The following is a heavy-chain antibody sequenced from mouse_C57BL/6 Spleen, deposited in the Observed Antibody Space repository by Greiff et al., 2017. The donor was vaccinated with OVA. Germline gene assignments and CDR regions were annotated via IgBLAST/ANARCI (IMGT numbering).Heavy chain of an antibody. D-gene: IGHD1-1*02. J-gene: IGHJ4*01. V-gene: IGHV1-82*01. Sequence: VKLQESGPELVKPGASVKISCKASGYAFSSSWMNWVKQRPGKGLEWIGRIYPGDGDTNYNGKFKGKATLTADKSSSTAYMQLSSLTSEDSAVYFCANYGLYAMDYWGQGTSVTVSS. CDR1: GYAFSSSW. CDR3: ANYGLYAMDY. CDR2: IYPGDGDT.